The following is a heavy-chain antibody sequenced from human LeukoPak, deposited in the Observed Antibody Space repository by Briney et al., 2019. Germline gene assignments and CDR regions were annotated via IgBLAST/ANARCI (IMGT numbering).Heavy chain of an antibody. CDR2: IYYSGST. J-gene: IGHJ3*02. CDR1: GGSTSSGDYY. V-gene: IGHV4-30-4*01. D-gene: IGHD3-22*01. Sequence: SETLSLTCTVSGGSTSSGDYYWSWIRQPPGNGLEWIGYIYYSGSTYYNPSLKSRVTISVDTSKNQFSLKLSSVTAADTAVYYCTRDYDSSGYYGDAFGIWGQGTMVTVSS. CDR3: TRDYDSSGYYGDAFGI.